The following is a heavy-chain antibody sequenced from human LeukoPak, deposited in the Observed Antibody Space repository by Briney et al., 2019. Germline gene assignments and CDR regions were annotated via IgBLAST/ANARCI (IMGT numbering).Heavy chain of an antibody. CDR1: GDSVSIDSAA. D-gene: IGHD1-26*01. CDR3: ARARSGSYPDY. J-gene: IGHJ4*02. Sequence: SQTLSLTFAISGDSVSIDSAAWKWVRQSPSRGLEWLGRTYYRSQWYTDYAGSVQSPIIINPDTSKNQFSLQLNSVTPEDTAVYYCARARSGSYPDYWGQGTLVTVSS. CDR2: TYYRSQWYT. V-gene: IGHV6-1*01.